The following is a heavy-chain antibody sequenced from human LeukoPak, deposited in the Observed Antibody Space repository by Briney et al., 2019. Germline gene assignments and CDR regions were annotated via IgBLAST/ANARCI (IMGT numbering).Heavy chain of an antibody. V-gene: IGHV3-73*01. J-gene: IGHJ4*02. CDR2: IRSKANSYAT. CDR1: GFTFSEYY. CDR3: TSIGSYQEGTGGY. Sequence: PGGSLRLSCAASGFTFSEYYMSWIRQAPGKGLEWVGRIRSKANSYATAYAASVKGRFTISRDDSKNTAYLQMNSLKTEDTAVYYCTSIGSYQEGTGGYWGQGTLVTVSS. D-gene: IGHD1-14*01.